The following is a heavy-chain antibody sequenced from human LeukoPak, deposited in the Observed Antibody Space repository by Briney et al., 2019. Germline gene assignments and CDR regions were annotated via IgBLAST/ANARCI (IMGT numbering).Heavy chain of an antibody. CDR2: INGDETST. J-gene: IGHJ4*02. D-gene: IGHD6-13*01. CDR3: ARDLHSSKY. CDR1: GFTFSSHL. V-gene: IGHV3-74*01. Sequence: GGSLRLSCAASGFTFSSHLMHWARQAPGKGLVWVSRINGDETSTAYADSVKGRFTISRDNAKNSLYLQMNSLRAEDTAVYYCARDLHSSKYWGQGTLVTVSS.